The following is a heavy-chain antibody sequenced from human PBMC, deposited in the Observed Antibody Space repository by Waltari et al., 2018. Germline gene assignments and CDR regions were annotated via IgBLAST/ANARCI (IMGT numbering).Heavy chain of an antibody. CDR2: IIPIFVTA. CDR3: ARDMVVTRGADAFDI. D-gene: IGHD2-21*02. V-gene: IGHV1-69*05. J-gene: IGHJ3*02. Sequence: QVQLVQSGAEVKKHGSSVKVSCKASGGTFSSYAISWVRQAPGQGLEWMGGIIPIFVTANYAQKFQGRVTITTDESTSTAYMELSSLRSEDTAVYDCARDMVVTRGADAFDIWGQGTMVTVSS. CDR1: GGTFSSYA.